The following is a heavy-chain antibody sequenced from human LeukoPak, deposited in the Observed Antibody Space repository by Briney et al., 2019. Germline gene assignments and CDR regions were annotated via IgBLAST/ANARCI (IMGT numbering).Heavy chain of an antibody. CDR1: GFTFSSYG. J-gene: IGHJ4*02. CDR2: ISYDGSNK. CDR3: AKVEVGGATVTTLDY. D-gene: IGHD4-17*01. V-gene: IGHV3-30*18. Sequence: PGGSLRLSCAASGFTFSSYGMHWVRQAPGKGLEWVAVISYDGSNKYYADSVKGRFTISRDNSKNTLYLQMNSLRAEDTAVYYCAKVEVGGATVTTLDYWGQGTQVTVSS.